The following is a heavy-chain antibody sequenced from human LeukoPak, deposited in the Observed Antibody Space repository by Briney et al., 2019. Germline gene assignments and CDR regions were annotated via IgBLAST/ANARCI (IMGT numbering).Heavy chain of an antibody. CDR1: GGTFSSYA. Sequence: SVKVSCKASGGTFSSYAISWVRQAPGQGLEWMGRIIPILGIANYAQKFQGRVTITADKSTSTAYMEPSSLRSEDTAVYYCARDLGYSYGLDFDYWGQGTLVTVSS. CDR3: ARDLGYSYGLDFDY. V-gene: IGHV1-69*04. CDR2: IIPILGIA. D-gene: IGHD5-18*01. J-gene: IGHJ4*02.